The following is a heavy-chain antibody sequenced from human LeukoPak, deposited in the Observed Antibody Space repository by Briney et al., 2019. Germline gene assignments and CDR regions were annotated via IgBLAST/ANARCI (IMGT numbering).Heavy chain of an antibody. V-gene: IGHV1-18*01. Sequence: ASVKVSCKASGYTFTSYGISWVRQAPGQGLEWMGWISAYNGNTNYAQKLQGRVTMTTDTSTSTAYMELRSLRSDDTAVYYRARSSLQWFIFDYWGQGTLVTVSS. CDR3: ARSSLQWFIFDY. D-gene: IGHD3-22*01. J-gene: IGHJ4*02. CDR1: GYTFTSYG. CDR2: ISAYNGNT.